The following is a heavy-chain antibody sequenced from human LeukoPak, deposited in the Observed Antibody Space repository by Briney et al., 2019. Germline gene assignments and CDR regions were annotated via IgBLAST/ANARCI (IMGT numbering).Heavy chain of an antibody. J-gene: IGHJ3*02. V-gene: IGHV3-30*04. CDR1: GYTLSSYA. CDR2: ISYDGSNK. CDR3: ARDMSYGGHDAFDI. Sequence: GRSQRLSCAASGYTLSSYAMHWVRHATGRGLEWVAVISYDGSNKYYADSVKGRFTISRDNSKNALYLLMNSLRAEDTAVYYRARDMSYGGHDAFDIWGQGTMVTVSS. D-gene: IGHD4-23*01.